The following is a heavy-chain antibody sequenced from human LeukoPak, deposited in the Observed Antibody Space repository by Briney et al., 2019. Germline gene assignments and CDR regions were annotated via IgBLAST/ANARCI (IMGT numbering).Heavy chain of an antibody. V-gene: IGHV4-61*02. J-gene: IGHJ4*02. Sequence: SQTLSLTCTVSGGSISSGSYYWSWIRQPAGKGLEWIGRIYTSGSTNYNPSLKSRVTISVDTSKNQFSLKLSSVTAADTAVYCCARSGYDGLDYWGQGTLVTVSS. CDR2: IYTSGST. D-gene: IGHD5-12*01. CDR1: GGSISSGSYY. CDR3: ARSGYDGLDY.